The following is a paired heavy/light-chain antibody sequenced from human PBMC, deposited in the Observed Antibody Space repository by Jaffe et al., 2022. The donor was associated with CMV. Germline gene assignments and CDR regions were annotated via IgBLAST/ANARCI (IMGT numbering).Heavy chain of an antibody. CDR1: GDSISNNY. CDR3: AKGRGSGSPLDY. J-gene: IGHJ4*02. Sequence: QVQLQESGPGLVKPSETLSLTCTVSGDSISNNYWSWIRQPPGKGLEWIGYIYYNGVTNYNPSLKSRVTISLDTSKNQFSLRLSSVTAADTAAYYCAKGRGSGSPLDYWGQGTLVTVSS. V-gene: IGHV4-59*01. CDR2: IYYNGVT. D-gene: IGHD3-10*01.
Light chain of an antibody. J-gene: IGLJ2*01. V-gene: IGLV2-14*03. CDR3: SSYTSSNTYLV. CDR1: NSDIGGYNY. CDR2: DVT. Sequence: QSALTQPASVSGSPGQSITISCTGTNSDIGGYNYVSWYQQYPGKAPKLIINDVTNRPSGVSNRFSGSKSGTTASLTISGLQAEDEAEYYCSSYTSSNTYLVFGGGTKLTVL.